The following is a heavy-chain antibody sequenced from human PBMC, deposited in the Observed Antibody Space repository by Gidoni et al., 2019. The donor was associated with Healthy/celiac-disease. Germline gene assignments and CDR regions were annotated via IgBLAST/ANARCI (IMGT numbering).Heavy chain of an antibody. Sequence: EVQLVESGGGLVKPGGSLRLSCAASGFTVSSHYMILVRQAPVKGLDWVSVIDSVGSTYYADSVKGRFTISRHHSKNTLYLQMNSLRAEDTAVYYCARGGCSTNWFDPWGQGTLVTVSS. CDR3: ARGGCSTNWFDP. D-gene: IGHD2-15*01. J-gene: IGHJ5*02. V-gene: IGHV3-53*04. CDR2: IDSVGST. CDR1: GFTVSSHY.